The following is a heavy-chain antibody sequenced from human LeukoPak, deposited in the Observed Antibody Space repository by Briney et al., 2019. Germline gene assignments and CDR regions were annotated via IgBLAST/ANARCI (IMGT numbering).Heavy chain of an antibody. CDR1: GGSISSGGYY. Sequence: PSETLSLTCTVSGGSISSGGYYWSWIRQPPGKGLEWIGYIYHSGSTYYNPSLKSRVTISVDRSKNQFSLKLSSVTAADTAVYYCARAPNRLVVRGWFDPWGQGTLVTVSS. CDR3: ARAPNRLVVRGWFDP. J-gene: IGHJ5*02. CDR2: IYHSGST. V-gene: IGHV4-30-2*01. D-gene: IGHD2-2*01.